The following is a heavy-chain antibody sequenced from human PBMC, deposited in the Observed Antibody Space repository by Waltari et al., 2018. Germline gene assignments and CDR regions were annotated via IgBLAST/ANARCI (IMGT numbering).Heavy chain of an antibody. CDR1: GFTFDDYA. D-gene: IGHD2-8*01. V-gene: IGHV3-23*04. Sequence: EVQLVESGGGLVQPGRSLRLSCAASGFTFDDYAMHWVRQVPGRGLEWVSASGSDGRTYYADSVKGRFTISRDNSKNTLYLQMNSLRDEDTAVYYCAKEVWQQMVKMVGWFDPWGQGTLVTVSS. CDR3: AKEVWQQMVKMVGWFDP. CDR2: SGSDGRT. J-gene: IGHJ5*02.